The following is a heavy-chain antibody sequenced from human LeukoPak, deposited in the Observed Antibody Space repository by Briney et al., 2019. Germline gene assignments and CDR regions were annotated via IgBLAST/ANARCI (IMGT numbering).Heavy chain of an antibody. Sequence: GGSLRLSCAASGFTFSSYAMHWVRQAPGKGLEWVAVISYDGSNKYYADSVKGRFTISRDNSKNTLYLQMNSLRPDDTAVYYCAREGLVQPSYYFDYWGQGTQVTVSS. CDR1: GFTFSSYA. V-gene: IGHV3-30*04. CDR2: ISYDGSNK. CDR3: AREGLVQPSYYFDY. D-gene: IGHD2-2*01. J-gene: IGHJ4*02.